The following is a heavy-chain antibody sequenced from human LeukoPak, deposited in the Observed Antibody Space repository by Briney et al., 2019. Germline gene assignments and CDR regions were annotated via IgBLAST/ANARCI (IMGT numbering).Heavy chain of an antibody. D-gene: IGHD5-18*01. CDR2: MNPNSGNT. J-gene: IGHJ6*02. Sequence: ASVKVSCKASGYTFTSYDINWVRQATGQGREWMGWMNPNSGNTGYAQKFQGRVTMTRNTSISTAYMELSSLGSEDTAVYYCARGDTAMVPYYYYGMDVWGQGTTVTVSS. CDR3: ARGDTAMVPYYYYGMDV. CDR1: GYTFTSYD. V-gene: IGHV1-8*01.